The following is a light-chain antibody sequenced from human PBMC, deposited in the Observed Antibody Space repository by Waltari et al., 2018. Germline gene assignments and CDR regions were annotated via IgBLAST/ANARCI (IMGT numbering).Light chain of an antibody. CDR2: ETN. Sequence: QSVLTQPPSVSAAPGHKVSISCSGTPSTVGNNGVFWDRQLPGSAPKLPIYETNGRPPGNADRFTGSKSATRASLDVAGLEPRDEADYYCGKGDSSLALWLFGGGTKLTV. CDR1: PSTVGNNG. CDR3: GKGDSSLALWL. V-gene: IGLV1-51*02. J-gene: IGLJ3*02.